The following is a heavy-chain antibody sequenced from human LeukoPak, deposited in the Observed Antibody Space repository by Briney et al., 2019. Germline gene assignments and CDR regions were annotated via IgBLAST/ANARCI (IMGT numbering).Heavy chain of an antibody. CDR1: GFTFSSCA. V-gene: IGHV3-23*01. CDR3: AKDQGYSYGYGPWYFDL. J-gene: IGHJ2*01. CDR2: ISGSGGST. D-gene: IGHD5-18*01. Sequence: GGSLRLSCAASGFTFSSCAMSWVRQAPGKGLEWVSAISGSGGSTYYADSVKGRFTISRDNSKNTLYLQMNSLRAEDTAVYYCAKDQGYSYGYGPWYFDLWGRGTLVTVSS.